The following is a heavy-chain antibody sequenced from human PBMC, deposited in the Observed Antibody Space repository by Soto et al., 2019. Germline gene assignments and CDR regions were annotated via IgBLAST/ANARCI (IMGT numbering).Heavy chain of an antibody. D-gene: IGHD3-3*01. V-gene: IGHV3-9*01. CDR3: ARGITIFGVVIQGGDYMDV. Sequence: GGSLRLSCAASGFTFDDYAMHWVRQAPGKGLEWVSGISWNSGSIGYADSVKGRFTISRDNAKNSLYLQMNSLRAEDTALYYCARGITIFGVVIQGGDYMDVWGKGTTVTVSS. J-gene: IGHJ6*03. CDR2: ISWNSGSI. CDR1: GFTFDDYA.